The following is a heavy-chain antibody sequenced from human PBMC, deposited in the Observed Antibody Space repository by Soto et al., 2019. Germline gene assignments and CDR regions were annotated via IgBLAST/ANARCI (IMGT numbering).Heavy chain of an antibody. CDR2: IIPILDIT. CDR1: GGTFSSYP. Sequence: QVQLVQSGAEVKKPGSSVKVSCKASGGTFSSYPISWVRQAPGQGLEWMGGIIPILDITDYAQRFQGRVTITADKSTSTAYMELSSLSSDDTAVYYCARPTSTGTTSGYYFDYWGQGTLVTVSS. J-gene: IGHJ4*02. D-gene: IGHD1-7*01. V-gene: IGHV1-69*02. CDR3: ARPTSTGTTSGYYFDY.